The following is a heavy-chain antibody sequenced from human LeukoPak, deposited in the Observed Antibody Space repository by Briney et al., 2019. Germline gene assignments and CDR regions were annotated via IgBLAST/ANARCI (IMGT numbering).Heavy chain of an antibody. D-gene: IGHD6-19*01. CDR1: GAPISRFY. V-gene: IGHV4-4*09. J-gene: IGHJ4*02. CDR2: IYNGVPT. Sequence: SETLSLICTTSGAPISRFYWSWVRQPPGKGLEWIGNIYNGVPTFFNPSLKSRVTLSVDTSKTQFSLQLASVTAADTAVYYCVQTTGWPGFDYWGEGILVTVSS. CDR3: VQTTGWPGFDY.